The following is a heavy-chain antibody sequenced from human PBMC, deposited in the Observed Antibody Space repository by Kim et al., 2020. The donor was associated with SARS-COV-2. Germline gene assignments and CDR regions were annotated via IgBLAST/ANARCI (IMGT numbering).Heavy chain of an antibody. D-gene: IGHD5-18*01. CDR1: GFAFSSSA. J-gene: IGHJ4*02. CDR3: AKPAVGRGKSFGFDS. CDR2: VSGYDGNT. Sequence: GGSLRLSCAASGFAFSSSAMYWVRQAPGKGLEWVASVSGYDGNTYYADSVKGRLTFSRDNSKNTVRLQMDSLRAEDTAVYYCAKPAVGRGKSFGFDSWGQGTLVTVSS. V-gene: IGHV3-23*01.